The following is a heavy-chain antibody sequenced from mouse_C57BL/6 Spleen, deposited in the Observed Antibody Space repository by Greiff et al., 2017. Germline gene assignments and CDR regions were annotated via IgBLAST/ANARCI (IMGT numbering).Heavy chain of an antibody. Sequence: QVQLKESGAELARPGASVKLSCKASGYTFTSYGISWVKQRTGQGLEWIGEIYPRSGNTYYNEKFKGKATLTADKSSSTAYMELRSLTSEDSAVYFCARWEDSSGGDYWGQGTSVTVSS. J-gene: IGHJ4*01. CDR2: IYPRSGNT. CDR1: GYTFTSYG. CDR3: ARWEDSSGGDY. V-gene: IGHV1-81*01. D-gene: IGHD3-2*02.